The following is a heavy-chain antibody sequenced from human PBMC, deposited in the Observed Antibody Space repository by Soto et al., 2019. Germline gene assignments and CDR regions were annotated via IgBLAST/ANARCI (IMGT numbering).Heavy chain of an antibody. CDR2: ISNSGSVI. CDR1: GFTFSSYA. V-gene: IGHV3-48*01. CDR3: AREGAVAGKRYFYGMDV. Sequence: EVQLVESGGGLVQPGESLRLSCAASGFTFSSYAMNWVRQAPGKGLEWVSFISNSGSVIKYAVSVKGRSTISRDYAKNSLFLQMNSLSAEDTAVYYCAREGAVAGKRYFYGMDVWGQGTTVTVSS. J-gene: IGHJ6*02. D-gene: IGHD6-19*01.